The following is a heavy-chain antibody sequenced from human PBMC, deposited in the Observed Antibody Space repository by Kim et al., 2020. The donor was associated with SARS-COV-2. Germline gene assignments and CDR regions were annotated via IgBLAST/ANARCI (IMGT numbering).Heavy chain of an antibody. CDR1: GGSFNDYY. CDR2: INHSGST. J-gene: IGHJ6*02. D-gene: IGHD3-10*01. V-gene: IGHV4-34*01. CDR3: AGGQDVDSGRYGGMDV. Sequence: SETLSLICAAYGGSFNDYYWSWIRQPPGKGLEWIGEINHSGSTNYNPSLRSRVIISVDTSKNQFSLKLSSVTAADTAVYYCAGGQDVDSGRYGGMDVWGQGTTVTVSS.